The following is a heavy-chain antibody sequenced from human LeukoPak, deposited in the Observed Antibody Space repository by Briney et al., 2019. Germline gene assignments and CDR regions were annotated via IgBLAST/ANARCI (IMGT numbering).Heavy chain of an antibody. J-gene: IGHJ4*02. V-gene: IGHV4-38-2*02. Sequence: SETLSLTCTVSGYSISSGYYWGWIRQPPGKGLEWIGSIYHSGSTYYNPSLKSRVTISVDTSKNQFSLKLSSVTAADTAVYYCARDLGIAARPDYWGQGTLVTVSS. D-gene: IGHD6-6*01. CDR1: GYSISSGYY. CDR2: IYHSGST. CDR3: ARDLGIAARPDY.